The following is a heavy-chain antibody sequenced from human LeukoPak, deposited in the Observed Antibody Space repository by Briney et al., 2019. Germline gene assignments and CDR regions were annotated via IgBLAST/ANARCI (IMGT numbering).Heavy chain of an antibody. J-gene: IGHJ3*02. D-gene: IGHD3-10*01. V-gene: IGHV1-8*01. CDR1: GYTFTSHD. Sequence: ASVKVSCKASGYTFTSHDIDWVRQATGQGLEWMGWMNPNSGNTGYAQKFQGRVTMTRNTSISTAYMELSSLRSEDTAVYYCARILLWFGVNAFDIWGQGTMVTVSS. CDR3: ARILLWFGVNAFDI. CDR2: MNPNSGNT.